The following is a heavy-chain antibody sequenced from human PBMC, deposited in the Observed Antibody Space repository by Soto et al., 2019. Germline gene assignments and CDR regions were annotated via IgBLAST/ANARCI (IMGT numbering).Heavy chain of an antibody. CDR2: ISAYNDNT. Sequence: GASVKVSCKASGGTFSSYAISWVRQAPGQGLEWMGWISAYNDNTNYVQKLQGRVTMTTDTSTSTAYMELRSLRSDDTAVYYCARGTGGNWAAFDIWGQGTMVTVSS. CDR1: GGTFSSYA. D-gene: IGHD2-15*01. J-gene: IGHJ3*02. V-gene: IGHV1-18*01. CDR3: ARGTGGNWAAFDI.